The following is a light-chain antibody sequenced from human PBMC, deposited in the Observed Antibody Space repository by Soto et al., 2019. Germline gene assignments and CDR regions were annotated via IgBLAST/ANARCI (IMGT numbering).Light chain of an antibody. J-gene: IGKJ1*01. V-gene: IGKV3-20*01. CDR2: GAS. CDR1: QSVSSDW. CDR3: QDYHGSPPT. Sequence: TVLTQSPGTLSLSPGERAALSCRASQSVSSDWLAWYQQKPGQPPRLLIYGASNRATGIPHRFSGSGSGTDFTITISRLEPEDFAFYFCQDYHGSPPTFGQGTMVEIK.